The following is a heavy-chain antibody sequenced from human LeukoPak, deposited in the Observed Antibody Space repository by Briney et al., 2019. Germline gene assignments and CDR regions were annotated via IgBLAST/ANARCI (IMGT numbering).Heavy chain of an antibody. CDR2: ISGGGETT. CDR3: ARDYADYVGYFFFDY. Sequence: GGSLRLSCAASGFTFNNYAMNWVRQAPGKGLEWVSSISGGGETTYYADSAKGRFTISRDDSQNTLYLQMNSLRAEDTAVYYCARDYADYVGYFFFDYWGQGTLVTVSS. J-gene: IGHJ4*02. CDR1: GFTFNNYA. V-gene: IGHV3-23*01. D-gene: IGHD4-17*01.